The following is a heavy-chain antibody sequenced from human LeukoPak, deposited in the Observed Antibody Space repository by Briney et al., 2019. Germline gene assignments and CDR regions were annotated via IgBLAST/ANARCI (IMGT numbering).Heavy chain of an antibody. CDR2: MNPKTGGT. CDR1: GYTFSDYY. D-gene: IGHD6-19*01. CDR3: ARDPPRIAVAGLAPFDY. V-gene: IGHV1-2*02. J-gene: IGHJ4*02. Sequence: ASVKVSCKASGYTFSDYYMHWVRQAPGQGLEWMGWMNPKTGGTNFAQRFQGRVTMTSDTSISTGYMELRSLRSDDTAVYYCARDPPRIAVAGLAPFDYWGQGTLVTVSS.